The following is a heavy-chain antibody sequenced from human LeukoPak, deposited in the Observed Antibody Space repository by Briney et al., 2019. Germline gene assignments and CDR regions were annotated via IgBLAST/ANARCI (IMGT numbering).Heavy chain of an antibody. CDR1: GGTISSGSYS. D-gene: IGHD6-6*01. Sequence: PLQTLSLTCTVSGGTISSGSYSWIWMPHPAGKGREGSGHLHFSGSTNYTHFLKSRITISINKSNKHFSLPLSLVTAAETAVYYRARALVGSSSGYCCWYMDDWGKGTTVTVSS. CDR2: LHFSGST. V-gene: IGHV4-61*09. J-gene: IGHJ6*03. CDR3: ARALVGSSSGYCCWYMDD.